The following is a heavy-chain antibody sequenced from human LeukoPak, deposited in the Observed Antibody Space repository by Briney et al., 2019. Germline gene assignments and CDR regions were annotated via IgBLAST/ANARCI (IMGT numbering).Heavy chain of an antibody. CDR2: IYTSGST. CDR3: AREQGIAAYFDP. J-gene: IGHJ5*02. V-gene: IGHV4-61*02. CDR1: GGSVSNGSFD. D-gene: IGHD6-13*01. Sequence: SETLSLTCTVSGGSVSNGSFDWTWIRQPAGKGLEWIGRIYTSGSTNYNPSLKSRVTMSVDTSKNQFSLKLSSVTAADTAVYYCAREQGIAAYFDPWGQGTLVTVSS.